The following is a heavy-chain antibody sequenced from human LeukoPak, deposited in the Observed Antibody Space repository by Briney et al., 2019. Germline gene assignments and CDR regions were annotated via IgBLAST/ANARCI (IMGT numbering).Heavy chain of an antibody. CDR1: RFTFSSYS. Sequence: GGSLRLSCAASRFTFSSYSMNWVRQAPGKGLEWVSYISSSGSTIYYADSVKGRFTISRDNAKNSLYLQMNSLRAEDTAVYYCARITWWPSQNQDYWGQGTLVTVSS. V-gene: IGHV3-48*04. CDR3: ARITWWPSQNQDY. D-gene: IGHD1-14*01. CDR2: ISSSGSTI. J-gene: IGHJ4*02.